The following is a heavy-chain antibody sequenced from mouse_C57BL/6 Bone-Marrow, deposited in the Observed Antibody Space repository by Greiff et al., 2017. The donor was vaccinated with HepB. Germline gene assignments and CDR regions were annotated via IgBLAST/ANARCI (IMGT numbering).Heavy chain of an antibody. CDR3: ARLLLYYFDY. D-gene: IGHD2-12*01. CDR1: GYAFSSSW. V-gene: IGHV1-82*01. Sequence: VKLMESGPELVKPGASVKISCKASGYAFSSSWMNWVKQRPGKGLEWIGRIYPGDGDTNYNGKFKGKATLTADKSSSTAYMQLSSLTSDDSAVYFCARLLLYYFDYWGQGTTLTVSS. J-gene: IGHJ2*01. CDR2: IYPGDGDT.